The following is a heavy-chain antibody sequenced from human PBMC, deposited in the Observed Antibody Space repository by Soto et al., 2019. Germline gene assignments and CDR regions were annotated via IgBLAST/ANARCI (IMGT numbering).Heavy chain of an antibody. CDR3: TRVALGYCSSTSCYSNAFDI. Sequence: QVQLVQSGAEVKKPGASVKVSCKASGYTFTSYGISWVRQAPGQGLEWMGWISAYNGNTNYAQKLQGRVTMTTETYTSTAYMELRSLRSDDTAVYYCTRVALGYCSSTSCYSNAFDIWGQGTMVTVSS. CDR1: GYTFTSYG. CDR2: ISAYNGNT. J-gene: IGHJ3*02. D-gene: IGHD2-2*01. V-gene: IGHV1-18*01.